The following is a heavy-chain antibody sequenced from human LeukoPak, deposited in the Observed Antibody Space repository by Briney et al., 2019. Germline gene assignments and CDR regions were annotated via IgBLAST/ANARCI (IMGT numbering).Heavy chain of an antibody. D-gene: IGHD2-2*02. CDR3: ARAATPAAIPPFDY. Sequence: GGSLRLSCAASGFTFSDYYMSWIRQAPGKGLEWVSYISSSGSTIYYADSVKGRFTISRDNAKDSLYLQMNSLRAEDTAVYYCARAATPAAIPPFDYWGQGTLVTVSS. CDR2: ISSSGSTI. V-gene: IGHV3-11*01. CDR1: GFTFSDYY. J-gene: IGHJ4*02.